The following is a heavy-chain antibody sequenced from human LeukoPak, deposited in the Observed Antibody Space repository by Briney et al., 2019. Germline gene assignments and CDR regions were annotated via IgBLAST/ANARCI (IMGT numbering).Heavy chain of an antibody. CDR3: ARGSHDAFDI. CDR2: ISPGGGPT. CDR1: GFPFSSHG. D-gene: IGHD6-6*01. J-gene: IGHJ3*02. V-gene: IGHV3-21*01. Sequence: GGSLRLSCAGSGFPFSSHGMNWVRQAPGKGLEWVSGISPGGGPTYYADSVKGRFTISRDNAKNSLYLQMNSLRAEDTAVYYCARGSHDAFDIWGQGTMVTVSS.